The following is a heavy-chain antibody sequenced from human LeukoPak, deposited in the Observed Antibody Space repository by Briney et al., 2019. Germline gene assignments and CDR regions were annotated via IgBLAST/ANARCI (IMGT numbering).Heavy chain of an antibody. CDR3: ARGGTAAARPSPDAFDI. D-gene: IGHD6-6*01. J-gene: IGHJ3*02. CDR1: GGSISSYY. Sequence: KTSETLSLTCTVSGGSISSYYWSWIRQPPGKGLEWIGEINHSGSTNYNPSLKSRVTISVDRSKNQFSLKLSSMTDADTAVYYCARGGTAAARPSPDAFDIWGQGTMVTVSS. V-gene: IGHV4-34*01. CDR2: INHSGST.